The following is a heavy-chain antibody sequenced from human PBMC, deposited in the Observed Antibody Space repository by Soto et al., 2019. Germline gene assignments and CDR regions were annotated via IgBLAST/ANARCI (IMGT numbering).Heavy chain of an antibody. D-gene: IGHD6-19*01. Sequence: QVQLVESGGGVVQPGRSLRLSCAASGFTFSSYGMHWVRQAPGKGLEWVAVICYDGSNKYYADSVKGRFTISRDNSKNTLYLQMNSLRAEDTAVYYCARDPVYRRSSGWQGRYYYYYGMDVWGQGTTVTVSS. J-gene: IGHJ6*02. V-gene: IGHV3-33*01. CDR1: GFTFSSYG. CDR2: ICYDGSNK. CDR3: ARDPVYRRSSGWQGRYYYYYGMDV.